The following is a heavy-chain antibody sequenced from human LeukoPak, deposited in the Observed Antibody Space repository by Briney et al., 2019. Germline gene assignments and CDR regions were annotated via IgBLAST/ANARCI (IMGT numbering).Heavy chain of an antibody. J-gene: IGHJ4*02. D-gene: IGHD3-10*01. CDR3: AREGSRRITMVRGAIVY. V-gene: IGHV1-2*02. Sequence: ASVKVSCKASGYTFTGYYMHWVRQAPGQGLEWMGWINPNSGGTNYAQKFQGRVTMTRDTSISTAYMELSRLRSDDTAVYYCAREGSRRITMVRGAIVYWGQGTLVTVSS. CDR1: GYTFTGYY. CDR2: INPNSGGT.